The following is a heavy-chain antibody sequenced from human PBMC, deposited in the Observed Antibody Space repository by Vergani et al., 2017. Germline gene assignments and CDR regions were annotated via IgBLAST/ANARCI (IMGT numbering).Heavy chain of an antibody. D-gene: IGHD1-1*01. CDR1: GFTFSSYW. CDR3: VRLQLERRGSDGAFDI. J-gene: IGHJ3*02. Sequence: VQLVESGGGLVQPGGSLRLSCAASGFTFSSYWMSWVRQSPGKGLEWIGNIYYSGTSYFNPSLKSRVTISVDRPKNQISMKLTSVTAADTAVYYCVRLQLERRGSDGAFDIWGPGTLVTVSS. CDR2: IYYSGTS. V-gene: IGHV4-59*04.